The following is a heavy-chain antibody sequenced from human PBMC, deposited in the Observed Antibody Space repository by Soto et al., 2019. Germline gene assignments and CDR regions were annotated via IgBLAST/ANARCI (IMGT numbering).Heavy chain of an antibody. J-gene: IGHJ5*01. Sequence: LSLTCAVSGGSSRQSSYFWGWIRQPPGKGLEWIASVYYSGTPYYNPSLKSRVTISIDTSKTQISLKLKSLTAADTAVYYCVRLIGNSWLDSWGQGTLVTVSS. CDR1: GGSSRQSSYF. V-gene: IGHV4-39*01. CDR2: VYYSGTP. CDR3: VRLIGNSWLDS.